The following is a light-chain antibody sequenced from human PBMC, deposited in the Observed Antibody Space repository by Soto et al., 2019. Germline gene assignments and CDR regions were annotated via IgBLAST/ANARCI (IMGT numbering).Light chain of an antibody. Sequence: QSVLTQPPSASGSPGQSVTISCTGTSSDVGATDYVSWYQRHPGKAPKLMIYEVSKQPSGVPDRFSGSKSGNTASLTVSGLQVEEEADYYCISDAGDSNVFGTGTKLTVL. CDR2: EVS. CDR1: SSDVGATDY. V-gene: IGLV2-8*01. J-gene: IGLJ1*01. CDR3: ISDAGDSNV.